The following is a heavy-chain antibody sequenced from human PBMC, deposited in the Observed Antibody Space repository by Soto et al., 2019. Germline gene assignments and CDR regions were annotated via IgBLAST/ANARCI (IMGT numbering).Heavy chain of an antibody. D-gene: IGHD3-16*01. J-gene: IGHJ4*02. CDR3: ARGGTPIDS. V-gene: IGHV1-18*01. CDR2: ISAYNGNT. Sequence: QVQLVQSGAEVKKPGASVKVSCKASGYTFTNFGISWVRQAPGQGLEWMGWISAYNGNTNYAQNLQGRGNITTDTSTSTAYMALRSLRSDDTAMYYCARGGTPIDSWGQGTLDTVS. CDR1: GYTFTNFG.